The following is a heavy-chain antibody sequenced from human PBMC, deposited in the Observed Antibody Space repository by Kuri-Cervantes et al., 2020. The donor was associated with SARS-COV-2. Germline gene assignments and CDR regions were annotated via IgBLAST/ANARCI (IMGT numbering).Heavy chain of an antibody. CDR3: ARDSDTTGYYWYFDL. CDR1: GFTLSGYG. D-gene: IGHD3-22*01. Sequence: GESLKISCAASGFTLSGYGIHWVRQAPGKCLEWVAATSADRTKEYYLDSVKGRFAISRDNSKNTVYLQINSLRAEDTAVYYCARDSDTTGYYWYFDLWGRGTLVTVSS. J-gene: IGHJ2*01. V-gene: IGHV3-33*05. CDR2: TSADRTKE.